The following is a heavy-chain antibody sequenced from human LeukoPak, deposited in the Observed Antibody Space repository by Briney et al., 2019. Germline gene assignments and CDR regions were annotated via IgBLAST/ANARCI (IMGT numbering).Heavy chain of an antibody. Sequence: GGSLRLSCAASGFTFGNYGLSWVRQAPGKGLEWVSGITGSGGSTYYADSVKGRFTISRDNSKNTLYLQMNSLRAEDTAVYYCAKDSDELIAAAYNWFDAWGQGTLVTVSS. J-gene: IGHJ5*02. V-gene: IGHV3-23*01. CDR1: GFTFGNYG. CDR3: AKDSDELIAAAYNWFDA. D-gene: IGHD6-13*01. CDR2: ITGSGGST.